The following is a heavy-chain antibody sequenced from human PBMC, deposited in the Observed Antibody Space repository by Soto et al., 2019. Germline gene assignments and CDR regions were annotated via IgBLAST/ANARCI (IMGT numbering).Heavy chain of an antibody. J-gene: IGHJ4*02. V-gene: IGHV1-69*13. Sequence: SVKVSCKASGGTFSSYAISWVRQAPGQGLEWMGGIIPIFGTANYAQKFQGRVTITADESTSTAYMELSSLRSEDTAVYYCARDPGGSYPFDYWGQGTLATVSS. CDR3: ARDPGGSYPFDY. CDR1: GGTFSSYA. CDR2: IIPIFGTA. D-gene: IGHD1-26*01.